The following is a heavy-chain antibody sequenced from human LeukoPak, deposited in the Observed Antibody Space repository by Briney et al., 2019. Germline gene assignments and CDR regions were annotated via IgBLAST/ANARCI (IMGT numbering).Heavy chain of an antibody. V-gene: IGHV4-30-2*01. D-gene: IGHD4-17*01. CDR2: IYHSGST. Sequence: SQTLCLTCAVSGGSISSDGYSWSWIRQPPEKGLEWIGYIYHSGSTYYNPSLKSRVTISVDRSKNQFSLKLSSVTAADTAVYYCARKDYGDYGMDVWGQGTTVTVSS. CDR1: GGSISSDGYS. J-gene: IGHJ6*02. CDR3: ARKDYGDYGMDV.